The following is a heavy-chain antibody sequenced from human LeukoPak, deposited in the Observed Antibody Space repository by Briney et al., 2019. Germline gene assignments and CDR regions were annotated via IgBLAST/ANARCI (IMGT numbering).Heavy chain of an antibody. CDR2: ISPYNGHT. Sequence: VAAVKVSCKASGYTFTGYGISWVRQVPGQGLEWMGWISPYNGHTKYADKLQGRITMTTDTSTSTAYMELRSLRSDDTAVYSCARDRNNYGSGSYPSDYWGQGTLVTVSS. D-gene: IGHD3-10*01. CDR1: GYTFTGYG. CDR3: ARDRNNYGSGSYPSDY. V-gene: IGHV1-18*01. J-gene: IGHJ4*02.